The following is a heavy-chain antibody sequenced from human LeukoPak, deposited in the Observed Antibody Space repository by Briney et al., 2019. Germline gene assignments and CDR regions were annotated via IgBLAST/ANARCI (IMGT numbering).Heavy chain of an antibody. CDR2: IIPILGIA. CDR3: ARVIGSPISADAFDI. D-gene: IGHD3-22*01. J-gene: IGHJ3*02. V-gene: IGHV1-69*04. Sequence: SVKVSCKASGYTFTSYGISWVRQAPGQGLEWMGRIIPILGIANYAQKFQGRVTITADKSTGTAYMDLRSLRSDDTAVYYCARVIGSPISADAFDIWGQGTMVTVSS. CDR1: GYTFTSYG.